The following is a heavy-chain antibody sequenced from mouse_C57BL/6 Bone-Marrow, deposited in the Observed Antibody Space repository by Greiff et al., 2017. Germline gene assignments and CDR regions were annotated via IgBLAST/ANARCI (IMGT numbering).Heavy chain of an antibody. J-gene: IGHJ3*01. CDR2: IDPSDSYT. CDR3: ARGYLSPFDY. CDR1: GYTFTSYW. Sequence: QVQLQQPGAELVMPGASVKLSCTASGYTFTSYWMHWVKQRPGQGLEWIGEIDPSDSYTNYNQKFKGKSTLTVDKSSSTAYMQLSSLTSEDSAVYYGARGYLSPFDYWGQGTMVTVSA. V-gene: IGHV1-69*01. D-gene: IGHD6-2*01.